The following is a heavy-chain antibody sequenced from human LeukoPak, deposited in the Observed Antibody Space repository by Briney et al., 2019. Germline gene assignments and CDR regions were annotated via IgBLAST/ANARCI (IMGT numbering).Heavy chain of an antibody. J-gene: IGHJ4*02. CDR1: GFTFSSYG. CDR2: IWYDGSNK. Sequence: PGRSLRLSCAASGFTFSSYGMHWIRQAPGKGLEWVAVIWYDGSNKYYADSVKGRFTISRDNSKNTLYLQMNSLRAEDTAVYYCARDTDAYCGGDCPPDYWGQGTLVTVSS. D-gene: IGHD2-21*02. V-gene: IGHV3-33*01. CDR3: ARDTDAYCGGDCPPDY.